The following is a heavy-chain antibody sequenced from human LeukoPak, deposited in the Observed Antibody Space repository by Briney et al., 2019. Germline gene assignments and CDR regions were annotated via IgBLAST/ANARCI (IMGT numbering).Heavy chain of an antibody. CDR1: GFTVSGNY. J-gene: IGHJ4*02. V-gene: IGHV3-53*01. D-gene: IGHD3-22*01. Sequence: PGGSLRLSCAVSGFTVSGNYMSWIRQAPGKGLEWVSLIYSDDTTLYADSVKGRFTISRDNSKNTLYLQMNSLRAEDTAVYYCAKDQGYYDSSGYQDYWGQGTLVTVSS. CDR3: AKDQGYYDSSGYQDY. CDR2: IYSDDTT.